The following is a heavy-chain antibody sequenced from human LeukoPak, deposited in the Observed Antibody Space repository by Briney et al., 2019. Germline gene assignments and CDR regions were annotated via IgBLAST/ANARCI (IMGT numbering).Heavy chain of an antibody. Sequence: SETLSLTCTVSGYSISSGYYWGWIRQPAGKGLEWIGRIYTSGSTNYNPSLKSRVTISVDTSKNQFSLKLSSVTAADTAVYYCARDFSAYYDSSGYYDYWGQGTLVTVSS. D-gene: IGHD3-22*01. CDR1: GYSISSGYY. CDR3: ARDFSAYYDSSGYYDY. V-gene: IGHV4-61*02. CDR2: IYTSGST. J-gene: IGHJ4*02.